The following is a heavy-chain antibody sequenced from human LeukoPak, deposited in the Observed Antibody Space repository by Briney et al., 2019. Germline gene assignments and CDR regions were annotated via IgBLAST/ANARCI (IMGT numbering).Heavy chain of an antibody. CDR2: ISHSGTT. CDR1: GYSISSGRY. D-gene: IGHD6-25*01. Sequence: PSETLSLTCAVSGYSISSGRYWGWIRQPPGKGLEWIGSISHSGTTYYNPSLKSRVTISLDTSENQFSLNLRSVTAADTAVYYCARSLSAAGIDYWGQGILVTVSS. CDR3: ARSLSAAGIDY. J-gene: IGHJ4*02. V-gene: IGHV4-38-2*01.